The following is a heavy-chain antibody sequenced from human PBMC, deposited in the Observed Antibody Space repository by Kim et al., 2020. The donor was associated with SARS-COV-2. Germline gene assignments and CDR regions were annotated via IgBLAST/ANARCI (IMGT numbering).Heavy chain of an antibody. Sequence: GGSLRLSCAASGFTVSSNYMSWVRQAPGKGLEWVSVIYSGGSTYYADSVKGRFTISRDNSKNTLYLQMNSLRAEDTAVYYCARHMVRGVIPLPSYGMDVWGQGTTVTVSS. CDR1: GFTVSSNY. CDR2: IYSGGST. CDR3: ARHMVRGVIPLPSYGMDV. J-gene: IGHJ6*02. V-gene: IGHV3-53*01. D-gene: IGHD3-10*01.